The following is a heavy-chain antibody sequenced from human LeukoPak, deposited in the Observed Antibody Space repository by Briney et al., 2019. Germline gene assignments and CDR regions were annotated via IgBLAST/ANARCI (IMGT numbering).Heavy chain of an antibody. D-gene: IGHD4-17*01. J-gene: IGHJ3*02. CDR3: ARGRTTVTPEDAFDI. CDR2: MNPNSGNT. CDR1: GYTFTSYD. V-gene: IGHV1-8*01. Sequence: ASVKVSCKASGYTFTSYDINWARQATGQGLEWMGWMNPNSGNTGYAQKFQGRVTMTRNTSISTAYMELSSLRSEDTAVYYCARGRTTVTPEDAFDIWGQGTMVTVSS.